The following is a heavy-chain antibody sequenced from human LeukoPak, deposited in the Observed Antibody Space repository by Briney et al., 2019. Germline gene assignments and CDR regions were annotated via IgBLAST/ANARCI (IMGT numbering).Heavy chain of an antibody. CDR2: INPNSGGT. CDR3: ARRFIAVAGDAFDI. J-gene: IGHJ3*02. Sequence: ASVKVSCKASGYTFTGYYMHWVRQAPGQGLEWMGWINPNSGGTNYAQKFQGRVTMTRDTSISTAYMELSRLRSDDTAVYYCARRFIAVAGDAFDIWGQGTMVTVSS. D-gene: IGHD6-19*01. V-gene: IGHV1-2*02. CDR1: GYTFTGYY.